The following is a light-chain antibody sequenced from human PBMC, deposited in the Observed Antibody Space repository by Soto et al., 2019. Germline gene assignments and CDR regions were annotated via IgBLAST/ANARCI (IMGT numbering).Light chain of an antibody. CDR3: QQYNSYDMWT. CDR1: HSISKW. CDR2: GAS. J-gene: IGKJ1*01. Sequence: DIQMTQSPSTLSASVGDRVIITCRASHSISKWLAWYQQKPGKAPKLLIYGASSLESGVPSRFSGSVSGTEFTLTISSLQPDDFATYYCQQYNSYDMWTFGQGTKVDIK. V-gene: IGKV1-5*01.